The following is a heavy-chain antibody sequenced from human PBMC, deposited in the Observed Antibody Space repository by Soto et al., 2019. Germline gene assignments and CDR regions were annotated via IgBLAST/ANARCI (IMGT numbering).Heavy chain of an antibody. Sequence: QVQLVESGGGLVMPGASLRLSCAASGFTFSDHYMSWIRQAPGKGLEWVSYISSSGNSMYYADSVKGRFTVSRDNAETSLYLQMTGLRAEDTDVYYCGRRAASGRHLDHWGQGTLVSVSS. CDR1: GFTFSDHY. D-gene: IGHD6-13*01. CDR3: GRRAASGRHLDH. V-gene: IGHV3-11*01. CDR2: ISSSGNSM. J-gene: IGHJ4*02.